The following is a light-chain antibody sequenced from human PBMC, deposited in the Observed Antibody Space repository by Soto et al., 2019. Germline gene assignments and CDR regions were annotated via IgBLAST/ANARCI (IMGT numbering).Light chain of an antibody. CDR2: RNI. CDR3: AAWDDSLSGWV. CDR1: SSNIGSNY. J-gene: IGLJ3*02. Sequence: QAVVTQPPSASGTPGQRVTISCSGSSSNIGSNYVYWYRQLPGTAPKLLIYRNIQRPSGVPDRFSGSKSGTSASLAISGLRSEDEAEYYCAAWDDSLSGWVFGGGTKLTVL. V-gene: IGLV1-47*01.